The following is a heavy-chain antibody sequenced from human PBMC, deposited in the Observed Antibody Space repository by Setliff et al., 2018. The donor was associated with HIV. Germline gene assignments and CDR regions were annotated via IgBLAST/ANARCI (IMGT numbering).Heavy chain of an antibody. V-gene: IGHV3-30*18. CDR2: ISYDGSNK. CDR3: AKIPHTGDSAYDV. CDR1: GFTFSSYG. Sequence: PGGSLRLSCAASGFTFSSYGLHWVRQAPGEGLEWVSLISYDGSNKYYADSVKGRFSISRDNPKNTVYLQMNSLRAEDTALYYCAKIPHTGDSAYDVWGQGTMVTVS. J-gene: IGHJ3*01. D-gene: IGHD7-27*01.